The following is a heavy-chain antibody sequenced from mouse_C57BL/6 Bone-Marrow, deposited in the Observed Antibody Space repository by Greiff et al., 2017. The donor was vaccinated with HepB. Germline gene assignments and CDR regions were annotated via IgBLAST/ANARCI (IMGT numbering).Heavy chain of an antibody. V-gene: IGHV14-2*01. CDR2: IDPEDGET. J-gene: IGHJ4*01. D-gene: IGHD1-2*01. CDR3: ARKALRPLYYYAMDY. Sequence: DVHLVESGAELVKPGASVKLSCTASGFNIKDYYMHWVKQRTEQGLEWIGRIDPEDGETKYAPKFQGKATITADTSSNTAYLQLSSLTSEDTAVYYCARKALRPLYYYAMDYWGQGTSVTVSS. CDR1: GFNIKDYY.